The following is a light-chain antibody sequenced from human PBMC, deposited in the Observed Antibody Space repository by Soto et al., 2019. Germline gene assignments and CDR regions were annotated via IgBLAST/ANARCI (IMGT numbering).Light chain of an antibody. CDR2: DAS. CDR1: QSVSSAY. CDR3: QQRSNWPRT. V-gene: IGKV3-11*01. J-gene: IGKJ4*01. Sequence: EIVLTQFPGTLSLSPGERATLSCRASQSVSSAYLAWYQQKPGQAPRLLIYDASNRATGIPARFSGSGSGTDFTLTISSLEPEDFAVYYCQQRSNWPRTFGGGTKVDIK.